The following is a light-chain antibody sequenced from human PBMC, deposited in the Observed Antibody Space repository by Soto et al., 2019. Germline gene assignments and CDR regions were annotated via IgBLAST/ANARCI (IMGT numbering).Light chain of an antibody. Sequence: NFMLTQPHSVSESPGKTVTISCTGSSGSIASNYVQWYQQRPGSAPTTVIYKDDQRPSGVPDRFSGSIDSSSNSASLTISGLKTEDGDDYYCQSYDSSNHVVFGGGTKLTVL. V-gene: IGLV6-57*02. CDR2: KDD. CDR3: QSYDSSNHVV. J-gene: IGLJ2*01. CDR1: SGSIASNY.